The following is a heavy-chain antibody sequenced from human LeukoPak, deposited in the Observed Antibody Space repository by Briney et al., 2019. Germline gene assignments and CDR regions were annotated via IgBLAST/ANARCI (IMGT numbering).Heavy chain of an antibody. CDR2: IKEDGTKK. Sequence: GGSLRLSCAASGFTFSNYWMAWVRQPSGKGLEWVAHIKEDGTKKYYVDSVKGRFTISRDDATNSLYLHMTSLRGEDTAVYFCVRGGWELDYWGQGTQVTVSS. J-gene: IGHJ4*02. D-gene: IGHD4-23*01. CDR3: VRGGWELDY. V-gene: IGHV3-7*01. CDR1: GFTFSNYW.